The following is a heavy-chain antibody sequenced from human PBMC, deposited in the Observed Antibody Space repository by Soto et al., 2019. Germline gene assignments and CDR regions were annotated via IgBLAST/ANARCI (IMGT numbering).Heavy chain of an antibody. CDR3: AKGYYDSSGSPDAFDI. J-gene: IGHJ3*02. CDR1: GFSFSDYF. Sequence: PGGSLRLSCAASGFSFSDYFLSWVRQAPGKWLEWVSAISGSGVSTYYADSVKGRFTISRDNSKNTLYLQMNSLRAEDTAVYYCAKGYYDSSGSPDAFDIWGQGTMFTVSS. D-gene: IGHD3-22*01. CDR2: ISGSGVST. V-gene: IGHV3-23*01.